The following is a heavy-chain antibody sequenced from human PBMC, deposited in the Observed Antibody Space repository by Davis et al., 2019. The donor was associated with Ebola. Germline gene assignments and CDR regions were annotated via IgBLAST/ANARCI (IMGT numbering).Heavy chain of an antibody. CDR1: GVTFSSYA. V-gene: IGHV3-23*01. Sequence: GESLKISCAASGVTFSSYAMSWVRQAPGEGLEWVSTISGSGDSTYYADSLKGRFSISRDNSRNTLYLQMNSLRVEDSAVYYCARDSGYGSGNYLGYWGQGTLVTVSS. CDR2: ISGSGDST. CDR3: ARDSGYGSGNYLGY. D-gene: IGHD3-10*01. J-gene: IGHJ4*02.